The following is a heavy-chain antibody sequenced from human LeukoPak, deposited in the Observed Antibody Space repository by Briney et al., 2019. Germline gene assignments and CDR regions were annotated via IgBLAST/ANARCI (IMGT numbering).Heavy chain of an antibody. D-gene: IGHD1-26*01. CDR1: GFTFDDYA. V-gene: IGHV3-9*01. CDR2: ISWKRGSI. Sequence: GRSLRLSCAASGFTFDDYAMHGVREAPGEGLEGGSGISWKRGSIVYADSVKRRFTIHRHNHKISLYIQMNSLRAEHTALYYCAKGGSHYPVFDLWPQGPMVPVPS. CDR3: AKGGSHYPVFDL. J-gene: IGHJ3*01.